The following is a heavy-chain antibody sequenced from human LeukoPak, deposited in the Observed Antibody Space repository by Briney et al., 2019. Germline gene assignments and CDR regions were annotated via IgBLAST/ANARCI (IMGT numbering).Heavy chain of an antibody. CDR2: ISSSGSTI. Sequence: PGGPLRLSCAASGFTFSSYEMNWVRQAPGKGLEWVSYISSSGSTIYYADSVKGRFTISRDNAKNSLYLQMNSLSAEDTAVYYCARDPSTDYGDPPDYRGQGTLVTVSS. D-gene: IGHD4-17*01. CDR3: ARDPSTDYGDPPDY. V-gene: IGHV3-48*03. CDR1: GFTFSSYE. J-gene: IGHJ4*02.